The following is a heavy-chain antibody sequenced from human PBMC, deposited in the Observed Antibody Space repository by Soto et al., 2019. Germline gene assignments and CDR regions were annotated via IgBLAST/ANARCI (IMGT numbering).Heavy chain of an antibody. CDR3: ARDQHCSVSTGFGDPDV. CDR2: IIPLLGMT. D-gene: IGHD2-21*02. J-gene: IGHJ6*03. V-gene: IGHV1-69*08. Sequence: QVQLLQSGAEMKKPGSSVTVSCHASGDTFSTHTITWVRQAPGQGLEWVGRIIPLLGMTDYAQKFLGRVTIRADKATSTACLVLSSLTSKDTALYYCARDQHCSVSTGFGDPDVWGTGTAVTVSS. CDR1: GDTFSTHT.